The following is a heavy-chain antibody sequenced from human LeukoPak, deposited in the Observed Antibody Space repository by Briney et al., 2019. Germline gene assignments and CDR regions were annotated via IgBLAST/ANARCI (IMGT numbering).Heavy chain of an antibody. J-gene: IGHJ4*02. CDR3: ARDVGLVAGSYFDY. CDR2: ISSSGSTI. V-gene: IGHV3-48*03. D-gene: IGHD6-19*01. Sequence: GGSLRLSCAASGFTFSSDEMNWVRQAPGKGLEWVSYISSSGSTIYYADSVKGRFTISRDNAKNSLYLQMNSLRAEDTAVYYCARDVGLVAGSYFDYWGQGTLVTVSS. CDR1: GFTFSSDE.